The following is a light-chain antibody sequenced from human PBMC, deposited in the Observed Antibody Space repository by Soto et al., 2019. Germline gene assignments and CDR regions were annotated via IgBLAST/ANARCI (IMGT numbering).Light chain of an antibody. Sequence: QSVLTQPASVSGSPGQSITISCTGTSSDVGGYNYVSWYQQHPGKAPKLMIYEVSNRPSGVSNRFSGSTSGNAASLTISGLQADDEADYFCCSSAPESTYVFGSGTKVTVL. CDR1: SSDVGGYNY. CDR3: CSSAPESTYV. V-gene: IGLV2-14*01. J-gene: IGLJ1*01. CDR2: EVS.